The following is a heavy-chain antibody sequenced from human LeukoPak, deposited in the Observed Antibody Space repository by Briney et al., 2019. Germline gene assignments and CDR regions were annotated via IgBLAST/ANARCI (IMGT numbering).Heavy chain of an antibody. CDR3: ARDLLTYYYDSSGYYVPYYFDY. CDR2: IYYSGST. V-gene: IGHV4-39*07. Sequence: SETLSLTCTVSGGSISSSSSYWGWIRQPPGKGLEWIGSIYYSGSTYYNPSLKSRVTISVDTSKNQFSLKLSSVTAADTAVYYCARDLLTYYYDSSGYYVPYYFDYWGQGTLVTVSS. CDR1: GGSISSSSSY. J-gene: IGHJ4*02. D-gene: IGHD3-22*01.